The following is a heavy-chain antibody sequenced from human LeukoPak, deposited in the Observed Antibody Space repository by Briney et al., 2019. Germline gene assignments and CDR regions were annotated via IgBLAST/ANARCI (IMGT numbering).Heavy chain of an antibody. CDR3: SRDYYDFWTGYSYTLEH. CDR1: GYTFTSYG. J-gene: IGHJ4*02. D-gene: IGHD3-3*01. Sequence: VASVKVYCKASGYTFTSYGISWVRQDPGQGLEWMGWISGYNGNTHYAQKLQGRVTMTTDTSASTAYLELRSLRSDDTAVYFCSRDYYDFWTGYSYTLEHWGQGTLVTVSS. CDR2: ISGYNGNT. V-gene: IGHV1-18*01.